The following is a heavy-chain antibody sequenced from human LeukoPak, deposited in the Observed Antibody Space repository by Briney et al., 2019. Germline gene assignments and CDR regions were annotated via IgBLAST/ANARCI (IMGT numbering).Heavy chain of an antibody. CDR3: ARDYAHSSSWYYNWFDP. CDR2: IWYDGSNK. Sequence: GGSLRLSCAASGFTFSSYGMHWVRQAPGKGLEWVAVIWYDGSNKYYADSVKGRFTISRDNSKNTLYLQVNSLRAEDTAVYYCARDYAHSSSWYYNWFDPWGQGTLVTVSS. J-gene: IGHJ5*02. D-gene: IGHD6-13*01. CDR1: GFTFSSYG. V-gene: IGHV3-33*01.